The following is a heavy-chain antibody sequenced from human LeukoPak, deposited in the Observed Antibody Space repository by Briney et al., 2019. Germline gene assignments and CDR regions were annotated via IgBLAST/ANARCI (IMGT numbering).Heavy chain of an antibody. CDR2: IYPGDSDT. CDR1: GYSFTSYW. V-gene: IGHV5-51*01. J-gene: IGHJ3*02. CDR3: ARSRLSSGYYYQGSYDAFDI. D-gene: IGHD3-22*01. Sequence: GESLKISXKGSGYSFTSYWIGWVRQMPGKGLEWMGIIYPGDSDTRYSPSFQGQVTISADKSISTAYLQWSSLKAPDTAMYYCARSRLSSGYYYQGSYDAFDIWGQGTMVTVSS.